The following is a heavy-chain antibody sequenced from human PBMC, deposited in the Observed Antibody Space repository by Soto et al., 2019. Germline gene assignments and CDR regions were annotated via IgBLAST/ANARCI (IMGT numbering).Heavy chain of an antibody. Sequence: ASETLSLTCAVYGGSFSGYYWSWIRQPPGKGLEWIGEINHSGSTNYNPSLKSRVTISVDTSKNQFSLKLSSVTAADTAVYYCARGAAPLTRRQYCSSTSCYKYFQHWGQGTLVTVSS. J-gene: IGHJ1*01. CDR1: GGSFSGYY. V-gene: IGHV4-34*01. D-gene: IGHD2-2*01. CDR3: ARGAAPLTRRQYCSSTSCYKYFQH. CDR2: INHSGST.